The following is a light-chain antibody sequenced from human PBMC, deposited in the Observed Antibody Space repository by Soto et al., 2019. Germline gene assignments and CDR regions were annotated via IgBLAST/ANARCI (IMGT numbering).Light chain of an antibody. CDR1: SIDVGGYNY. CDR3: SSYTSGSTLVV. CDR2: DVS. V-gene: IGLV2-14*01. Sequence: QSVLTQPASVSGSPGQSVTISCTGTSIDVGGYNYVSWYQQYPGKAPKLMISDVSDRPSGVSFRFSGSNSGNTASLTISGLQAEDEADYFCSSYTSGSTLVVFGGGTKLTVL. J-gene: IGLJ2*01.